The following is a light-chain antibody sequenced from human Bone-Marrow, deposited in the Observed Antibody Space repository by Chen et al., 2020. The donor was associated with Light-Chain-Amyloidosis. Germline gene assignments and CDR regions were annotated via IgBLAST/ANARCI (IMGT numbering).Light chain of an antibody. CDR3: QVGDTKNDQHVL. CDR1: EIETTT. CDR2: DDS. Sequence: SYVLTQPPSVSVAPGKTARITCGGDEIETTTVHWYQQRPGQDPLLVVYDDSDRPSGVSERFSGANSGNTATLTISGVEAGDEADYYCQVGDTKNDQHVLFGAGTKLTVL. J-gene: IGLJ2*01. V-gene: IGLV3-21*03.